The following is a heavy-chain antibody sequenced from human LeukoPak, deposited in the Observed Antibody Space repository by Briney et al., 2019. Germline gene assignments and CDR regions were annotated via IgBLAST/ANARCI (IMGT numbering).Heavy chain of an antibody. Sequence: SETLSLTCTVSIDSISSYYWSWIRQPPGKGLEWVGYIFYSGSTNYNPSLKGRVTISVDTSKNQLSLKLNSVTAADTAVYYCARLYSYGYVDYWGQGTLVTVSS. V-gene: IGHV4-59*01. CDR2: IFYSGST. CDR3: ARLYSYGYVDY. J-gene: IGHJ4*02. CDR1: IDSISSYY. D-gene: IGHD5-18*01.